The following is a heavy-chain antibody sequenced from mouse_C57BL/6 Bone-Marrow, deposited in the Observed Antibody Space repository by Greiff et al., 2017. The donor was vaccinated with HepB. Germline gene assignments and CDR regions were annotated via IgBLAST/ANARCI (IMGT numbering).Heavy chain of an antibody. J-gene: IGHJ4*01. Sequence: QVQLQQSGPGLVAPSQSLSITCTVSGFSLTSYGVDWVRQSPGKSLEWLGVIWGVGSTNYNSALKSRLSISKDNSKSQVFLKMNSLQTDDTAMYYCASWIYYGKLRRAMDYWGQGTSVTGSS. CDR3: ASWIYYGKLRRAMDY. D-gene: IGHD2-1*01. V-gene: IGHV2-6*01. CDR2: IWGVGST. CDR1: GFSLTSYG.